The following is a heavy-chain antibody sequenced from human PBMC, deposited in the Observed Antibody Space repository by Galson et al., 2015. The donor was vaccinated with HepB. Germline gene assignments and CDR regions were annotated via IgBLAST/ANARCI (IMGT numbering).Heavy chain of an antibody. V-gene: IGHV4-31*03. CDR3: AVAYYDFWSGYHNWFDP. D-gene: IGHD3-3*01. Sequence: LSLTCTVSGGSISSGGYYWSWIRQHPGKGLEWIGYIYYSGSTYYNPSLKSRVTISVDTSKNQFSLKLSSVTAADTAVYYCAVAYYDFWSGYHNWFDPWGQGTLVTVSS. CDR1: GGSISSGGYY. CDR2: IYYSGST. J-gene: IGHJ5*02.